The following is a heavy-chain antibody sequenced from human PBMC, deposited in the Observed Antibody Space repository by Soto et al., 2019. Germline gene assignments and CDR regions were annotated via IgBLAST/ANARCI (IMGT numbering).Heavy chain of an antibody. D-gene: IGHD2-2*01. CDR2: INSDGSST. CDR1: GFTFRRYA. V-gene: IGHV3-74*01. CDR3: ARDPKIVVVPAASNWFDP. J-gene: IGHJ5*02. Sequence: GGSLRLSCAASGFTFRRYAMNWVRQAPGKGLVWVSRINSDGSSTSYAGSVKGRFTISRDNAKNTLYLQMNSLRAEDTAVYYCARDPKIVVVPAASNWFDPWGQGTLVTVSS.